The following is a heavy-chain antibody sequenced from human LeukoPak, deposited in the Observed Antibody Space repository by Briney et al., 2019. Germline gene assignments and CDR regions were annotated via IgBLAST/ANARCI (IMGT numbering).Heavy chain of an antibody. CDR1: GGSISSGSYY. V-gene: IGHV4-61*02. J-gene: IGHJ4*02. CDR2: IYTSGST. Sequence: SETLSLTCTVSGGSISSGSYYWSWIRQPAGKGLEWIGRIYTSGSTNYNPSLKSRVTISVDTSKNQFSLKLSSVTAADTAVYYCARRGYSYGPSPGVVYWGQGTLVTVSS. D-gene: IGHD5-18*01. CDR3: ARRGYSYGPSPGVVY.